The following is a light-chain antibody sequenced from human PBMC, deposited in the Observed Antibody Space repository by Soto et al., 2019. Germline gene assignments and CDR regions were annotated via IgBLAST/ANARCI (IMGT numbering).Light chain of an antibody. CDR3: LQRSNWL. CDR1: QSVINN. CDR2: DAS. J-gene: IGKJ4*01. V-gene: IGKV3-11*01. Sequence: EIVMTQSPATLSVSPGERATLSCWASQSVINNLAWYQQKPGQAPRLLIYDASNRAPGIPARFSGSGSWTDFTLTISSLEPEDSAFYFCLQRSNWLFGGGTKVDIK.